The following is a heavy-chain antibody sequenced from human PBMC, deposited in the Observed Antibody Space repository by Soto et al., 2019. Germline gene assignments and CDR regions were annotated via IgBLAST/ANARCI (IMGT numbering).Heavy chain of an antibody. Sequence: SVKVSCKASGGTFSSYTISWVRQAPGQGLEWMGRIIPILGIANYAQKFQGRVTITADKSTSTAYMELSSLRSEDTAVYYCTTLAPSYGTIHAFDIWGQGTMVTVSS. CDR1: GGTFSSYT. J-gene: IGHJ3*02. CDR3: TTLAPSYGTIHAFDI. V-gene: IGHV1-69*02. D-gene: IGHD5-18*01. CDR2: IIPILGIA.